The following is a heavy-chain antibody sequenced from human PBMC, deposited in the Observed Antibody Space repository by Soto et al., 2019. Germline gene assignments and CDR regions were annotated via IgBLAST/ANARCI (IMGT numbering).Heavy chain of an antibody. CDR3: GGVVKRDYGRGRGGRPTYFYSGMDV. V-gene: IGHV3-7*01. Sequence: EVQLVESGGGLVQPGESLSLSCDGSGFTFNNYWMSWVRQAPGKGLEWVASIQQDGSEEYYVDSVKGRFTVSRDNAKKSLNLEMNSLSAEETDMYCCGGVVKRDYGRGRGGRPTYFYSGMDVWGQGTTVTVYS. D-gene: IGHD3-3*01. CDR1: GFTFNNYW. J-gene: IGHJ6*02. CDR2: IQQDGSEE.